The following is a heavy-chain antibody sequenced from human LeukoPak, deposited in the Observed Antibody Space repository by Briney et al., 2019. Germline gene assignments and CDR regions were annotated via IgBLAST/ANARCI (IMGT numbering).Heavy chain of an antibody. Sequence: ASVKVSCKASGYTFTSYGISWVRQATGQGLEWMGWMNPNSGNTGYAQKFQGRVTMTRNTSISTAYMELSSLRSEDTAVYYCARVSSPPLGSGSYYDFDYWGQGTLVTVSS. V-gene: IGHV1-8*02. D-gene: IGHD3-10*01. CDR2: MNPNSGNT. J-gene: IGHJ4*02. CDR3: ARVSSPPLGSGSYYDFDY. CDR1: GYTFTSYG.